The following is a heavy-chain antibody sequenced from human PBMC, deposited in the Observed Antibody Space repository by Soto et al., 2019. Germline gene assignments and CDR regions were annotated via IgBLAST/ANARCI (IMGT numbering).Heavy chain of an antibody. J-gene: IGHJ4*02. CDR1: GYTFGNHW. Sequence: GGSLRLSCAVAGYTFGNHWMHWVRQAPGKGLEWVSRMNSDGSIINYADSVKGRFTVSRDNAKNTLYLQMNSLRVEDTAVYYCATAEVDYWGPGTLVTISS. V-gene: IGHV3-74*01. CDR2: MNSDGSII. CDR3: ATAEVDY.